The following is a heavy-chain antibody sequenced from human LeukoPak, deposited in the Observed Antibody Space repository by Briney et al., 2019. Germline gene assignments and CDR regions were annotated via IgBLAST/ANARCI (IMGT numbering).Heavy chain of an antibody. Sequence: SVQVSGKTSGGTFSTSAITWVRQAPGQGLEWMGRIIPVLNITTYAQRFQGRVTITADTSTSTVYMELSSLRSEETAVYYCARDQGLTAPPPYGLDVWGQGTTVIVSS. V-gene: IGHV1-69*04. CDR2: IIPVLNIT. J-gene: IGHJ6*02. CDR1: GGTFSTSA. D-gene: IGHD5-18*01. CDR3: ARDQGLTAPPPYGLDV.